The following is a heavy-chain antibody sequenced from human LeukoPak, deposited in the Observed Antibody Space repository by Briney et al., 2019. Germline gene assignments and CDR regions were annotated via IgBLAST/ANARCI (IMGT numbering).Heavy chain of an antibody. D-gene: IGHD6-13*01. Sequence: GGSLRLSCAASGFTFSSYSMNWVRQAPGKGLEWVSYISSSSSTIYYADSVKGRFTISRDNAKNSLYLQMNSLRAEDTAVYYCARDLAAVGSTGDYWGQGTLVTVSS. CDR3: ARDLAAVGSTGDY. CDR1: GFTFSSYS. V-gene: IGHV3-48*04. CDR2: ISSSSSTI. J-gene: IGHJ4*02.